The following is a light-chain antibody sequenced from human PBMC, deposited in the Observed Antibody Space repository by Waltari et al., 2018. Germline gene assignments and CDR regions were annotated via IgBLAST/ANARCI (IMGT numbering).Light chain of an antibody. CDR1: NIGGPQ. V-gene: IGLV3-21*04. CDR2: DDN. Sequence: SYVLTQPPSVSVAPGKTARITCGGDNIGGPQVHWYQQRPGQAPVLVIYDDNDRPSGIPERFSASNSGNTATLTISRVEVGDEADYCCQVWDGSSDHPVFGGGTKLTV. J-gene: IGLJ2*01. CDR3: QVWDGSSDHPV.